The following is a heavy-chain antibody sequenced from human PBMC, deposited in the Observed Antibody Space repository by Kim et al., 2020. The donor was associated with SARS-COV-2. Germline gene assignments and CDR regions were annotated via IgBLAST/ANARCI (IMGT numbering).Heavy chain of an antibody. CDR3: ARRGRKAFGI. Sequence: NTGYAQKFQGRVTMTRNTSISTAYMELSSLRSEDTAVYYCARRGRKAFGIWGQGTMVTVSS. J-gene: IGHJ3*02. CDR2: NT. V-gene: IGHV1-8*01.